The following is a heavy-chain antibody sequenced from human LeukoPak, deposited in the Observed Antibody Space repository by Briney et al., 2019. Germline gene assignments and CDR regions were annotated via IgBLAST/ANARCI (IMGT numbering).Heavy chain of an antibody. CDR2: INGDGRTT. J-gene: IGHJ5*02. D-gene: IGHD5-12*01. Sequence: GGSLRLSCAASGFTVSSNYMNWVRQAPGKGLEFVSVINGDGRTTYYADSVKGRFTISRDNSKNTLYLQMNSLRAEDTAVYYCVGDQVDNVGWLTWGQGTRVTVSS. CDR3: VGDQVDNVGWLT. CDR1: GFTVSSNY. V-gene: IGHV3-64D*06.